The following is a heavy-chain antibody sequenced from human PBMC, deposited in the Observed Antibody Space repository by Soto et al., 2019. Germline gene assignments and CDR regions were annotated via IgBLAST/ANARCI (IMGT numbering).Heavy chain of an antibody. D-gene: IGHD3-3*01. CDR1: GGSFSSFA. CDR2: IIPMFGSA. CDR3: AVSLYGVVLHYYYLMDV. V-gene: IGHV1-69*01. Sequence: QVQLVQSGAEVRKPGSSVKVSCKASGGSFSSFAFSWVRQAPGQGLEWMGGIIPMFGSANYAQELLGRVTFTADDSTSTAYMEISGLTFEDTAFYYCAVSLYGVVLHYYYLMDVWGPGTSVTVSS. J-gene: IGHJ6*02.